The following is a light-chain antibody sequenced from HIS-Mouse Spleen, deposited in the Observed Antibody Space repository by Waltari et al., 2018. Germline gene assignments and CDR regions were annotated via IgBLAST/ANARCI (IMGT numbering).Light chain of an antibody. Sequence: SYVLTQPPSVSVAPGKTARITCGGNNIGSKSVHWYQQKPGQAPVLVGYDDSDRPSGITERFSGSNSGNTATLTISRVEAGDEADYYCQVWDSSSDHWVFGGGTKLTVL. J-gene: IGLJ3*02. CDR1: NIGSKS. CDR3: QVWDSSSDHWV. CDR2: DDS. V-gene: IGLV3-21*03.